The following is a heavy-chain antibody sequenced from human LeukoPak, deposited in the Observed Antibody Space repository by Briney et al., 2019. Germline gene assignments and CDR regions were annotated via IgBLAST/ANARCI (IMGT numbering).Heavy chain of an antibody. V-gene: IGHV4-59*01. Sequence: KASETLSLTCTVSGGSISSYYWSWIRQPPGKGLEWIGYIYYSGSTNYNPSLKSRVTISVDTSKNQFSLKLSSVTAADTAVYYCARDSHEFRTPDYWGQGTLVTVSS. CDR1: GGSISSYY. J-gene: IGHJ4*02. CDR3: ARDSHEFRTPDY. D-gene: IGHD1-14*01. CDR2: IYYSGST.